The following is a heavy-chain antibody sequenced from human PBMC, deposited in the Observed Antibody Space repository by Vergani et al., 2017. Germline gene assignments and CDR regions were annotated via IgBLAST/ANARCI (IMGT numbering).Heavy chain of an antibody. D-gene: IGHD1-26*01. CDR2: ISSSSSTI. CDR3: ARDGRSGSYYGGLRYYGMDV. CDR1: GFTFSSYS. J-gene: IGHJ6*02. V-gene: IGHV3-48*01. Sequence: EVQLVESGGGLVQPGGSLRLSCAASGFTFSSYSMNWVRQAPGKGLEWVSYISSSSSTIYYADSVKGRFTISRDNAKNSLYLQMNSLRAEDTAVYYCARDGRSGSYYGGLRYYGMDVWGQGTTVTVSS.